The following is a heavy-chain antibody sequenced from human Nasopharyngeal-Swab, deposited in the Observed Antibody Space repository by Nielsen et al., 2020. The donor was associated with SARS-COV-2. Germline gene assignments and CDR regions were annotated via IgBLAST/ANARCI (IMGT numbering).Heavy chain of an antibody. Sequence: GESLKISCTTSGFTFADYAMSWFRLAPGKGLEWVGFIRSKTYGGAQEYAASVKGRFTISRDGAERIAYLQMYSLGTEDTGVYYCARSVGSYYGQGAFDIWGQGTMVTVSS. CDR2: IRSKTYGGAQ. CDR1: GFTFADYA. CDR3: ARSVGSYYGQGAFDI. V-gene: IGHV3-49*01. J-gene: IGHJ3*02. D-gene: IGHD1-26*01.